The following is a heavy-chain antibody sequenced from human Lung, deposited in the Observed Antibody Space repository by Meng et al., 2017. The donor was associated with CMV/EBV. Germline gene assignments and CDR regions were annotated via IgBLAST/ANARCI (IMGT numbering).Heavy chain of an antibody. CDR1: RDSGSINRAY. V-gene: IGHV6-1*01. CDR3: ARGGMGLDY. D-gene: IGHD3-16*01. Sequence: WKPRSHAWASCRDSGSINRAYCMRIVRHPSGGVDGWRRTYYRSNCYNDYAVSVKSRITINPDTSKNQFSLQLNSVTPEDTVVYYCARGGMGLDYWGQGTLVTVSS. J-gene: IGHJ4*02. CDR2: TYYRSNCYN.